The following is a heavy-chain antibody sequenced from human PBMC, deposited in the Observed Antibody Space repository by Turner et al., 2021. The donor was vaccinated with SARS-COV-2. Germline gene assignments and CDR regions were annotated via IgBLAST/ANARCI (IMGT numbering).Heavy chain of an antibody. Sequence: QVQLQESGPGLVKPSETLSLTCTVSGGSIRSYFWSWIRQPPGKGLEWIGYSYYSGSTNYNPSLKSRVTISLDTSKNQFSLKLSSVTAADTAVYFCARHQWLRGAFDIWGQGTMVTVSS. D-gene: IGHD5-12*01. J-gene: IGHJ3*02. CDR3: ARHQWLRGAFDI. V-gene: IGHV4-59*08. CDR2: SYYSGST. CDR1: GGSIRSYF.